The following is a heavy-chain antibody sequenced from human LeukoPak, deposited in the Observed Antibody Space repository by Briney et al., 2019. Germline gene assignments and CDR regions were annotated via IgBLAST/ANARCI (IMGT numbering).Heavy chain of an antibody. D-gene: IGHD3-3*01. CDR3: ARDAETYDWSGGYFYQ. Sequence: GGSLRLSCAGSGCTFSSYWMSWVCQAPGKGLEWVANIKQDGSEKYYVDSVKGRFTISRDNAKNSLYLQMNSLRAEDTAVYYCARDAETYDWSGGYFYQWGHGTLVTVSS. J-gene: IGHJ4*01. CDR2: IKQDGSEK. CDR1: GCTFSSYW. V-gene: IGHV3-7*01.